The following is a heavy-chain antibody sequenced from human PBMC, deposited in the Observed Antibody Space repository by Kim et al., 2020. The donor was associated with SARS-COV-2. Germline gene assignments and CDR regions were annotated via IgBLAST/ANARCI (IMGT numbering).Heavy chain of an antibody. Sequence: ASVKVSCKASGYTFTSYYMHWVRQAPGQGLEWMGIINPSGGSTSYAQKFQGRVTMTRDTSTSTVYMELSSLRSEDTAVYYCARGGFGELFPRRDWFDPWGQGTLVTVSS. V-gene: IGHV1-46*01. D-gene: IGHD3-10*01. CDR2: INPSGGST. CDR1: GYTFTSYY. J-gene: IGHJ5*02. CDR3: ARGGFGELFPRRDWFDP.